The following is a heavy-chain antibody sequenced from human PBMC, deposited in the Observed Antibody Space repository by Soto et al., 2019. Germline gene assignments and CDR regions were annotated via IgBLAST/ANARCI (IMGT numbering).Heavy chain of an antibody. CDR3: ERSYMPYWYFDL. J-gene: IGHJ2*01. CDR1: GGTFSSYA. D-gene: IGHD2-2*01. V-gene: IGHV1-69*12. Sequence: QVQLVQSGAEVKKPGSSVKVSCKASGGTFSSYAISWVRQAPGQGLEWMGGIIPIFGTANYAQKFQGRVTITADEATSTAYMELSSLGFEDTAVYYCERSYMPYWYFDLWGRGTLVTVSS. CDR2: IIPIFGTA.